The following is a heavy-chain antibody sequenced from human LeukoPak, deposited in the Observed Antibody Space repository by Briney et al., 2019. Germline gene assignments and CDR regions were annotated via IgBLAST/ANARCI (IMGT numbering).Heavy chain of an antibody. J-gene: IGHJ4*02. V-gene: IGHV4-31*03. D-gene: IGHD3-10*01. CDR2: IYYSGTT. CDR3: ARYGEEVSD. Sequence: SETLSLTCTVSGGSISSGGDYWSWIRQHPGKGLEWIGYIYYSGTTYYNPSLKSRVTISVHTSKNQFSLKLSSVTAADTAVYYCARYGEEVSDWGQGTLVTVSS. CDR1: GGSISSGGDY.